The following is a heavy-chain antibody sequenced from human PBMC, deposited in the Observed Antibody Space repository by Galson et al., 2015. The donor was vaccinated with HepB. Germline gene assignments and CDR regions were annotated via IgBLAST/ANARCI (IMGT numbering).Heavy chain of an antibody. CDR3: AHRRGRSWEMDNWFDP. Sequence: PALVKPTQTLTLTCTFSGFSLSTSGVGVGWIRQPPGKALEWLALIYWDDDKRYSPSLKSRLTITKDTSKNQVVLTMTNMDPVDTATYYCAHRRGRSWEMDNWFDPWGQGTLVTVSS. V-gene: IGHV2-5*02. CDR1: GFSLSTSGVG. D-gene: IGHD2-15*01. J-gene: IGHJ5*02. CDR2: IYWDDDK.